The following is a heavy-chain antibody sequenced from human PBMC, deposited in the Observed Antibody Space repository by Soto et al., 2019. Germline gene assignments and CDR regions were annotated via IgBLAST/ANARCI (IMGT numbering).Heavy chain of an antibody. V-gene: IGHV3-7*01. D-gene: IGHD2-8*01. CDR3: ASMTNHYYSGMDV. Sequence: PGGSLRLSCAASGFTFSSYWMSWVRQAQGKGLEWVANIKQDGSEKYYVDSVKGRFTISRDNAKNSLYLQMNRLRDEDTAVYYGASMTNHYYSGMDVWGQGTTVTVSS. CDR1: GFTFSSYW. J-gene: IGHJ6*02. CDR2: IKQDGSEK.